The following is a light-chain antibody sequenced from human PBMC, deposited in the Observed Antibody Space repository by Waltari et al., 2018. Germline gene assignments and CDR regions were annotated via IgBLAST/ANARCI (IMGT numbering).Light chain of an antibody. V-gene: IGLV3-21*04. CDR2: YNT. CDR1: NIGGKS. CDR3: QVWHSSTNVI. Sequence: SYDLTQQPSVSVAPGETARITCGGDNIGGKSVHWYQQKPGQAPVVISYYNTDRPSGIPERFSGSNSANTATLIISRVEAGDEADYFCQVWHSSTNVIFGGGTKLTVV. J-gene: IGLJ2*01.